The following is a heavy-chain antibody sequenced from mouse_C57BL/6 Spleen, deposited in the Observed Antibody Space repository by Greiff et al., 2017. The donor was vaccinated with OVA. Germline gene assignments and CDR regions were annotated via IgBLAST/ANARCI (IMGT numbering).Heavy chain of an antibody. CDR2: IYPGSGNT. Sequence: QVHVKQSGAELVRPGASVKLSCKASGYTFTDYYINWVKQRPGQGLEWIARIYPGSGNTYYNEKFKGKATLTAEKSSSTAYMQLSSLTSEDSAVYFCARSDPYAMDYWGQGTSVTVSS. CDR3: ARSDPYAMDY. V-gene: IGHV1-76*01. J-gene: IGHJ4*01. CDR1: GYTFTDYY.